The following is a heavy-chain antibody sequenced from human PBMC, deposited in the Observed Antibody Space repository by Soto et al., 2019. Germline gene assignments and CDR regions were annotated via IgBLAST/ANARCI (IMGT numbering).Heavy chain of an antibody. V-gene: IGHV1-8*01. Sequence: QVPLVQSGAEVKKPGASVKVSCKASGYTFTSFDIIWVRQATGQGLEWMGWMNPNSGNTAYAQKFQGRVTMTSSTSISTAYIELSSLTSDDTAVYYCARGVTIAASDYWGQGTLVTVSS. D-gene: IGHD6-6*01. CDR1: GYTFTSFD. CDR2: MNPNSGNT. CDR3: ARGVTIAASDY. J-gene: IGHJ4*02.